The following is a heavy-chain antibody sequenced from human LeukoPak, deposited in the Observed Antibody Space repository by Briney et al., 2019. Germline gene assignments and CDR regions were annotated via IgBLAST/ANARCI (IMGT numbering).Heavy chain of an antibody. CDR2: ISGSGGST. CDR3: AADPSPFDAFDI. V-gene: IGHV3-23*01. Sequence: GGSLRLSCAASGFTFSSYAMSWVRQAPGKGLEWVSAISGSGGSTYYADSVKGRFTISRDNSKNTLYLQMNSLRAEDTAVYYCAADPSPFDAFDIWGQGTMVTVSS. CDR1: GFTFSSYA. J-gene: IGHJ3*02.